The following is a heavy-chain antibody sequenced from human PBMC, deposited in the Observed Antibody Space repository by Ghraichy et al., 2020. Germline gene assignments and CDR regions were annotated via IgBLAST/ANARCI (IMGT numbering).Heavy chain of an antibody. Sequence: GSLRLSCGASGITVDDYTMHWVRQSPGKGLEWVSLITWDGTTTNYADSVKGRFTISRDNTKNSLYLQMNSLRAEDTALYYCAKALSMYAIHDAYDIWGQGTMVTVSS. V-gene: IGHV3-43*01. CDR2: ITWDGTTT. D-gene: IGHD2-8*01. CDR3: AKALSMYAIHDAYDI. J-gene: IGHJ3*02. CDR1: GITVDDYT.